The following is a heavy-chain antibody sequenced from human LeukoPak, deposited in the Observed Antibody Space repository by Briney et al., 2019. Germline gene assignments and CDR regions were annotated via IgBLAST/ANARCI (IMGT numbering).Heavy chain of an antibody. CDR2: ISSSGRNI. CDR3: ARDASRGLLSDY. Sequence: GGSLRLSCAASGFTFSSYGMNSVRQAPGNWLGWVSSISSSGRNIFYVDSVTGRFTISRDNSNNSLFLQMNNLRAEDTAVYYCARDASRGLLSDYWGRGTLVTVSS. V-gene: IGHV3-21*01. D-gene: IGHD3-10*01. CDR1: GFTFSSYG. J-gene: IGHJ4*02.